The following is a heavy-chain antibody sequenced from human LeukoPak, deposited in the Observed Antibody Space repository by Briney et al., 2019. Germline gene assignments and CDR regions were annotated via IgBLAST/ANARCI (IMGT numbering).Heavy chain of an antibody. D-gene: IGHD3-3*01. CDR1: GGSFSGYY. V-gene: IGHV4-34*01. CDR2: INHSGST. Sequence: PSETLSLTCAVYGGSFSGYYCSWIRQPPGKGLEWVGEINHSGSTNHNPSLKSQVTISVYTSKNQISLKLSSVTAADTAVHYCARTTGFWSGYYPYYFDYWGQGTLVTVSS. CDR3: ARTTGFWSGYYPYYFDY. J-gene: IGHJ4*02.